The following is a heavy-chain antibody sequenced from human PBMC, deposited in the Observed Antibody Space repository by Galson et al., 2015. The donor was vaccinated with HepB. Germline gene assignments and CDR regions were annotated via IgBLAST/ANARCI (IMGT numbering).Heavy chain of an antibody. D-gene: IGHD3-9*01. V-gene: IGHV3-23*01. Sequence: SLRLSCAASGFTFSSYAMSWVRQAPGKGLEWVSAISGSGGSTYYADSVKGRFTISRDNSKNTLYLQMNSLRAEDTAVYYCAKQLRYFDWLLFDAFDIWGQGTMVTVSS. CDR3: AKQLRYFDWLLFDAFDI. J-gene: IGHJ3*02. CDR2: ISGSGGST. CDR1: GFTFSSYA.